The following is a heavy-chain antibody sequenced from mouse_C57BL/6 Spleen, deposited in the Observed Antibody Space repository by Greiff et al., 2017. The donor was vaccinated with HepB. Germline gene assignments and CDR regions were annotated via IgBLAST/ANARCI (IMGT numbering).Heavy chain of an antibody. CDR1: GFTFSDYG. CDR3: ASLFDGSSRYYAMDY. V-gene: IGHV5-17*01. CDR2: ISSGSSTI. D-gene: IGHD1-1*01. J-gene: IGHJ4*01. Sequence: EVQLVVSGGGLVKPGGSLKLSCAASGFTFSDYGMHWVRQAPEKGLEWVAYISSGSSTIYYADTVKGRFTISRDNAKTTLFLQMTSLRSEDTAMYYCASLFDGSSRYYAMDYWGQGTSVTVSS.